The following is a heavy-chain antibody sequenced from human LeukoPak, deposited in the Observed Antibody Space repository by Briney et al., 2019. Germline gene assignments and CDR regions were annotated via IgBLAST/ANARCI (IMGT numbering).Heavy chain of an antibody. Sequence: GRSLRLSCAASGFTFSSYAMHWVRQAPGKGLEWVAVISYDGSNKYYADSVKGRFTISRDNSKKSLYLQMNSLRTEDTALYYCAKSLVSSGYRLDYWGQGTLVTVSS. J-gene: IGHJ4*02. CDR1: GFTFSSYA. CDR3: AKSLVSSGYRLDY. D-gene: IGHD3-22*01. CDR2: ISYDGSNK. V-gene: IGHV3-30*04.